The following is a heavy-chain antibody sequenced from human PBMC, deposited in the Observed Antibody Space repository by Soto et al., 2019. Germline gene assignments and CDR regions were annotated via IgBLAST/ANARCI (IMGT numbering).Heavy chain of an antibody. V-gene: IGHV3-23*01. Sequence: PGGSLRLSCAASRFTFSSYAMSWVRQAPGKGLEWVSAISGSGGSTYYADSVKGRFTISRDNSKNTLYLQMNSLRAEDTAVYYCAKAPSYDSSGYYSSGGYFDYWGQGTMVTVYS. CDR1: RFTFSSYA. D-gene: IGHD3-22*01. CDR2: ISGSGGST. J-gene: IGHJ4*02. CDR3: AKAPSYDSSGYYSSGGYFDY.